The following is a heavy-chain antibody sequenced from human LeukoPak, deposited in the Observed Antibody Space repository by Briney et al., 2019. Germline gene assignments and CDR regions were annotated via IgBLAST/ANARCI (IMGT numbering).Heavy chain of an antibody. D-gene: IGHD3-10*01. CDR2: ISYDGSNK. CDR3: AKDRASRYFDY. J-gene: IGHJ4*02. Sequence: QPGGSLRLSCAASGFTFSSYGMHWVRQAPGKGLEWVAVISYDGSNKYYADSVKGRFTISRDNSKNTLYLQMNSLRAEDTAVYYCAKDRASRYFDYWGQGTLVTVSS. V-gene: IGHV3-30*18. CDR1: GFTFSSYG.